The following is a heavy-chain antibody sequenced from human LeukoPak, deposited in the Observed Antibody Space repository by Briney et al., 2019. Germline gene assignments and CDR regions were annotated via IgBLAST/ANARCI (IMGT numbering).Heavy chain of an antibody. V-gene: IGHV3-7*01. D-gene: IGHD2-15*01. CDR3: AEGTPA. J-gene: IGHJ5*02. Sequence: GGSLRLSCAASGFTFTNHWMSWGRQAPGKGLECGSNINQDGSEKFYVDSVKGRFTISRDNAKNSLYLQMNSLRAEDTAVYYCAEGTPAWGQGTLVTVSS. CDR1: GFTFTNHW. CDR2: INQDGSEK.